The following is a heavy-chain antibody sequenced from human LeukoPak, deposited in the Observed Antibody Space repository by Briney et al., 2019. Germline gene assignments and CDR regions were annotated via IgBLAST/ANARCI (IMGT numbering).Heavy chain of an antibody. J-gene: IGHJ4*02. Sequence: PGRSLTLSCAASGLTFSSYGMHWVRQLPGRGLEWVVCISNDGSRLFYADSVKGRFTISRDNSKSTLYLQMSSLTVDDTAVYYCATELTWQLAFDFWGQGTLVTVSS. V-gene: IGHV3-33*05. CDR3: ATELTWQLAFDF. CDR1: GLTFSSYG. CDR2: ISNDGSRL. D-gene: IGHD6-13*01.